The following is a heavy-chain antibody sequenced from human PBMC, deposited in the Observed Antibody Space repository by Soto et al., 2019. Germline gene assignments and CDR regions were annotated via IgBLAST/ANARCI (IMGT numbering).Heavy chain of an antibody. D-gene: IGHD5-12*01. CDR1: GFSVSSNY. CDR2: IYINGST. V-gene: IGHV3-53*01. CDR3: SGDPSGYDEGDWYHGVDV. J-gene: IGHJ6*02. Sequence: GGSLRLSCAASGFSVSSNYMSWVRQAPGEGLEWVAIIYINGSTDYADSVQGRFSVSRDIYKNTLLLQMNNLRAEDTAVYFCSGDPSGYDEGDWYHGVDVWGQGTTVTVSS.